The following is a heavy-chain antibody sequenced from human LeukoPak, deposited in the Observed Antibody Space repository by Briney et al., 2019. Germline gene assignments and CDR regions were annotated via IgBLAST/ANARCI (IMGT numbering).Heavy chain of an antibody. V-gene: IGHV3-74*01. CDR2: INRGGSRT. CDR1: GFTFSNHW. J-gene: IGHJ4*02. CDR3: AGGPDYGGYYFDY. Sequence: GGSLRLSCAASGFTFSNHWMHWVRQAPGKGLMWVSRINRGGSRTDYADSVKGRFTISRDDAKNTLYLQLNSLRAEDTAVYYCAGGPDYGGYYFDYWGQGTLVTVSS. D-gene: IGHD4-23*01.